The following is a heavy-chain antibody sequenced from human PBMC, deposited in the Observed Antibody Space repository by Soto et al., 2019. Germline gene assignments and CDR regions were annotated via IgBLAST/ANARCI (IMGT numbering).Heavy chain of an antibody. J-gene: IGHJ1*01. CDR3: ARGPRSITGTTSSEDFQF. Sequence: QAHLMQSGAEVKKPGSSVKVSCKASGGTFSGYAISWVRQRPGRGLEWMGGIIPIFGITTYAEKFQGRISLAADESTGTAFMELRSLISEDTAVYYCARGPRSITGTTSSEDFQFWGPGTLVSVSS. D-gene: IGHD1-20*01. CDR1: GGTFSGYA. V-gene: IGHV1-69*01. CDR2: IIPIFGIT.